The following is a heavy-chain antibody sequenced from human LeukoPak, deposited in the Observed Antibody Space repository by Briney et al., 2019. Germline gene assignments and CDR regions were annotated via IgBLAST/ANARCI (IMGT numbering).Heavy chain of an antibody. Sequence: GAAVKVSCKASGYTFTSYYMHWVRQAPGQGLEWMGIINPSGGSTSYAQKFQGRVTMTRDTSTSTVYMELSSLRSEDTAVYYCARADTPAAAGTNWGQGTLVTVSS. CDR1: GYTFTSYY. CDR2: INPSGGST. D-gene: IGHD6-13*01. CDR3: ARADTPAAAGTN. V-gene: IGHV1-46*01. J-gene: IGHJ4*02.